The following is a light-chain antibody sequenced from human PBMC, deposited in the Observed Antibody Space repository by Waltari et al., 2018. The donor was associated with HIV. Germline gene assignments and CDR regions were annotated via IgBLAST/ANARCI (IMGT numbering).Light chain of an antibody. CDR3: GTWDFSLSAVV. V-gene: IGLV1-51*01. CDR1: SSNVGNNY. Sequence: QSVLPQPPSVSAAAGQKVTISCSGTSSNVGNNYVSWYQQLPATAPKLLIYDNDKRPSGIPDRFSGSKSGTSATLGITGLQTGDEADYYCGTWDFSLSAVVFGGGTKLTVL. CDR2: DND. J-gene: IGLJ3*02.